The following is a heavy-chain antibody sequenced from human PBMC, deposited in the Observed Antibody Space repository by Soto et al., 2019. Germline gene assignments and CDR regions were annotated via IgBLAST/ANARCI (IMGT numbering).Heavy chain of an antibody. CDR1: GFTFSSHS. CDR2: ISSSSSTI. CDR3: ASTYSSSWYKYYYYGMDV. Sequence: GGSLRLSCAASGFTFSSHSMNWVRQAPGKGLEWVSYISSSSSTIYYADSVKGRFTISRDNAKNSLYLQMNSLRDEDTAVYYCASTYSSSWYKYYYYGMDVWGQGTTVTVSS. D-gene: IGHD6-13*01. V-gene: IGHV3-48*02. J-gene: IGHJ6*02.